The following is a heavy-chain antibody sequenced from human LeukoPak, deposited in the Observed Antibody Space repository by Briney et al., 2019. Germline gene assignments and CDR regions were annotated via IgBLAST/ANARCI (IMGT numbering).Heavy chain of an antibody. V-gene: IGHV3-23*01. CDR2: INNSGGST. CDR3: AKDPDYGDDY. Sequence: GGSLRLSCAASGFTFSSYAMTWVRQAPGKGLEWVSSINNSGGSTYYADSVKGRFTISRDNSKNTLYLQMNSLRAEDTAVYYCAKDPDYGDDYWGQGTLVTVSS. J-gene: IGHJ4*02. CDR1: GFTFSSYA. D-gene: IGHD4-17*01.